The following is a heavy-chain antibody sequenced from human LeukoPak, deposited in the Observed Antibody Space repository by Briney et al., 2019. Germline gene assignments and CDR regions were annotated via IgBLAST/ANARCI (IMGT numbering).Heavy chain of an antibody. J-gene: IGHJ3*02. CDR1: GYTFTSYG. D-gene: IGHD3-22*01. CDR2: ISAYNGNT. CDR3: ARADYYDSSGYYGLAFDI. V-gene: IGHV1-18*01. Sequence: ASVKASCKASGYTFTSYGISWVRQAPGQGLKWMGWISAYNGNTNYAQKFQGRVTMTRDMSTSTVYMELSSLRSEDTAVYYCARADYYDSSGYYGLAFDIWGQGTMVTVSS.